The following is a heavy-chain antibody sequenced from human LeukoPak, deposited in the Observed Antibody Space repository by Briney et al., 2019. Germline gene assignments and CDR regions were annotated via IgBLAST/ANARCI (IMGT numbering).Heavy chain of an antibody. CDR2: IHSSGT. CDR3: AREGSRYYFYMDV. Sequence: SETLSLTCSVSDDSISDYYWSWVRQPAGGGLQWMGRIHSSGTTYSPSLESRLTMSLDTSRNEVSLRLTSVTAADTAVYYCAREGSRYYFYMDVWGKGTTVTVS. J-gene: IGHJ6*03. V-gene: IGHV4-4*07. CDR1: DDSISDYY.